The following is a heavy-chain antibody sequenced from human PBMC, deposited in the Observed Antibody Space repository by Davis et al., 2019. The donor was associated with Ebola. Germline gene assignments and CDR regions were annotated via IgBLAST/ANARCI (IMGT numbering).Heavy chain of an antibody. V-gene: IGHV3-33*01. CDR3: AREAGLLWFGDRTYYFDY. J-gene: IGHJ4*02. D-gene: IGHD3-10*01. CDR1: GFTFSSYG. CDR2: IWYDGSNK. Sequence: GGSLRLSCAASGFTFSSYGMHWVRQAPGKGLEWVAVIWYDGSNKYYADSVKGRFTISRDNSKNTLYLQMNSLRAEDTAVYYCAREAGLLWFGDRTYYFDYWGQGTLVTVSS.